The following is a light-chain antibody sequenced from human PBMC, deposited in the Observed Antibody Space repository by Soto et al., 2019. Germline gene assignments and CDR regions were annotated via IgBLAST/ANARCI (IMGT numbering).Light chain of an antibody. J-gene: IGKJ1*01. Sequence: EILLTPSPDTLSGSPGERATLSCRASQTVSSSLAWYQQTPGQAPRLLIYGASTRATGIPARFSGSGSGTEFTLTISSLQSEDFAVYYCQQYNNYPLAFGQGTKVDIK. V-gene: IGKV3-15*01. CDR1: QTVSSS. CDR2: GAS. CDR3: QQYNNYPLA.